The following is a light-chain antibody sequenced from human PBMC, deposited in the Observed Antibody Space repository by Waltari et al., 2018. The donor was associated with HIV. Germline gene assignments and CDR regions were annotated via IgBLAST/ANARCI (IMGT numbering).Light chain of an antibody. CDR1: TPTIGSND. J-gene: IGLJ2*01. Sequence: SVLTQPPSASGTPGQRVTISCSGRTPTIGSNDVFWYQHLPGAAPKLLIHRNNQRPSGVPDRFSGSTSGTSASLAISGLRSEDEADYYCVAWDDSLRGVVFGGGTKVAAL. CDR2: RNN. CDR3: VAWDDSLRGVV. V-gene: IGLV1-47*01.